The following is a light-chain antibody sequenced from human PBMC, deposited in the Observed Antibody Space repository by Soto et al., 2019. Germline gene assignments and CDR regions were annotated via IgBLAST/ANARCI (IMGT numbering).Light chain of an antibody. Sequence: DIPMTQSPSSLSASVGDRVTITCRASQGISNYLAWYQQKPGKVPKLLIYAASTLQSGVPSRFSGSGSGTDFTLTISSLQPEDVATYYCQNYNSAPQITFGQGTRLEIK. J-gene: IGKJ5*01. CDR2: AAS. V-gene: IGKV1-27*01. CDR1: QGISNY. CDR3: QNYNSAPQIT.